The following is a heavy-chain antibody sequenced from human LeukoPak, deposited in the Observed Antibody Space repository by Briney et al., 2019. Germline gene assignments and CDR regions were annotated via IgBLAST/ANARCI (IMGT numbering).Heavy chain of an antibody. D-gene: IGHD1-26*01. J-gene: IGHJ3*02. CDR3: ARDQWELRAFDI. CDR1: GFTFSSYS. CDR2: ISSSSSYI. V-gene: IGHV3-21*04. Sequence: PGGSLRLSCAASGFTFSSYSMNWVRQAPGKGLEWVSSISSSSSYIYYADSVKGRFTISRDNSKNTLYLQMNSLRAEDTAVYYCARDQWELRAFDIWGQGTMVTVSS.